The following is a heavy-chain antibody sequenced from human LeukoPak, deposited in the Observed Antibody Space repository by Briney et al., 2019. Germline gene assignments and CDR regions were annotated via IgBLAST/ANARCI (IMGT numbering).Heavy chain of an antibody. CDR2: ISYSGST. CDR3: ARRYSYGSDI. J-gene: IGHJ3*02. CDR1: GGSMSSYF. V-gene: IGHV4-59*01. Sequence: SETLSLTCTVSGGSMSSYFWSWIRQPPGKGLAWIGYISYSGSTNYNPSLKSRVTISVDTSKNQFSLKLSSVTAADTAVYYCARRYSYGSDIWGQRTMVTVSS. D-gene: IGHD5-12*01.